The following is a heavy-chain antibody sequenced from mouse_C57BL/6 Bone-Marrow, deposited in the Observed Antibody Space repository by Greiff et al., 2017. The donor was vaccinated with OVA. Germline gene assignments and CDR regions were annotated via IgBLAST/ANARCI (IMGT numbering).Heavy chain of an antibody. CDR1: GYTFTSYW. V-gene: IGHV1-55*01. CDR3: ARTLPSMDY. CDR2: IYPGSGST. J-gene: IGHJ4*01. D-gene: IGHD2-10*01. Sequence: QVHVKQPGAELVKPGASVKMSCKASGYTFTSYWITWVKQRPGQGLEWIGDIYPGSGSTNYNEKFKSKATLTVDTSSSTAYMQLSSLTSEDSAVYYCARTLPSMDYWGQGTSVTVSS.